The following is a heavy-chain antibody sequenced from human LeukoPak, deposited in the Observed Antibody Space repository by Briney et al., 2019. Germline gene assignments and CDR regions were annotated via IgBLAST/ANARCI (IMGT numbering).Heavy chain of an antibody. CDR2: ISPSGTVI. CDR3: ARDYNC. D-gene: IGHD3-10*01. V-gene: IGHV3-11*01. J-gene: IGHJ4*02. CDR1: GLTFTDYY. Sequence: GGSLRLSCSASGLTFTDYYMSWIRQAPGKGLEWVSYISPSGTVIYYGGSVKGRFTISRDNAKKSLYLQMNSLRAEDTAVYYCARDYNCWGQGTLVTVSS.